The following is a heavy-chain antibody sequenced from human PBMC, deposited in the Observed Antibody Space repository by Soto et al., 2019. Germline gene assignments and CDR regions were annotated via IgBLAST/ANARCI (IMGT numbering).Heavy chain of an antibody. Sequence: LRLSCAASGFTFSNAWINWVRQAPGKGLEWVGRVKSKNDGGTTDFAAPVKGRFAISRDDSKNMVYLEMDSLQTEDTAIYYCTTDSYITSIIVRFDYWGHGTLVTVSS. CDR1: GFTFSNAW. CDR3: TTDSYITSIIVRFDY. V-gene: IGHV3-15*07. J-gene: IGHJ4*01. CDR2: VKSKNDGGTT. D-gene: IGHD3-22*01.